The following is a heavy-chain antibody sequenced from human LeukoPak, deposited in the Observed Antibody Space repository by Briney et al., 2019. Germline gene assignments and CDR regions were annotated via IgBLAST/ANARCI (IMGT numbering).Heavy chain of an antibody. CDR2: IHSNGIA. Sequence: SQTLSLTCTVSGGSISSGGYYWSWIRQPPGKGLEWIGFIHSNGIANYNRSLNSRASISRGTSRSQVSLKLSSVTAADTAVYYCASSNLGSLGQFDSWGQGTLVTVSS. V-gene: IGHV4-61*08. D-gene: IGHD3-10*01. J-gene: IGHJ5*01. CDR1: GGSISSGGYY. CDR3: ASSNLGSLGQFDS.